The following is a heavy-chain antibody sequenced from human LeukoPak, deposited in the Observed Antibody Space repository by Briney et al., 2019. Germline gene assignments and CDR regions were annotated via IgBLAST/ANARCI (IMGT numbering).Heavy chain of an antibody. J-gene: IGHJ5*02. CDR1: GFSFSSYG. D-gene: IGHD2-21*01. CDR2: ISYDGSNK. V-gene: IGHV3-30*18. CDR3: AKGGIPDDP. Sequence: GRSLRLACAASGFSFSSYGMHWVRQAPGKGLEWVAVISYDGSNKYHADFVKGQFTISRDNSKNTLYLQMNSLRVEDTAVYYCAKGGIPDDPWGQGTLVTVSS.